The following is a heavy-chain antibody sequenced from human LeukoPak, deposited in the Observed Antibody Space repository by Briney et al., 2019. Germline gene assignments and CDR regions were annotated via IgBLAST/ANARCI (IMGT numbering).Heavy chain of an antibody. D-gene: IGHD2-21*01. Sequence: PSETLSLTCTVSGGSISSYYWSWIRQPPGKGLEWIGYIYYSGSTNYNPSLKSRVTISVDTSKNQFSLKLSSVTAADTAVYYCARRGGGILWWWGQGTLVTVSP. CDR3: ARRGGGILWW. V-gene: IGHV4-59*08. CDR1: GGSISSYY. J-gene: IGHJ4*02. CDR2: IYYSGST.